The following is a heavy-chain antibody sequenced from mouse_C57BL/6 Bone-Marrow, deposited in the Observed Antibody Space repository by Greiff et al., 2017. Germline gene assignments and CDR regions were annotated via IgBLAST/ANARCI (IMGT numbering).Heavy chain of an antibody. J-gene: IGHJ4*01. D-gene: IGHD1-1*01. CDR3: ARGTTVARHYYAMDY. V-gene: IGHV5-17*01. CDR2: ISSGSSTI. CDR1: GFTFSDYG. Sequence: EVKLMESGGGLVKPGGSLKLSCAASGFTFSDYGMHWVRQAPEKGLEWVAYISSGSSTIYYADTVKGRFTISRDNSKNTLFLPMTSLRSEDTAMYYCARGTTVARHYYAMDYWGQGTSVTVSS.